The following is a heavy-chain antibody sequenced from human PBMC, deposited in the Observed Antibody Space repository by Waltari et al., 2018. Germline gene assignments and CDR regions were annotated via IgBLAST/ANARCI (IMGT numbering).Heavy chain of an antibody. J-gene: IGHJ4*02. CDR2: RKQDGSEK. D-gene: IGHD4-4*01. CDR3: ARDGTYSNYVFDY. CDR1: GFTFSSYW. Sequence: EVQLVESGGGLVQPGGSLRLSCAASGFTFSSYWMSWVRQAPGKGLEWVANRKQDGSEKYYVDSVKGRFTISRDNAKNSLYLQMNSLRAEDTAVYYCARDGTYSNYVFDYWGQGTLVTVSS. V-gene: IGHV3-7*01.